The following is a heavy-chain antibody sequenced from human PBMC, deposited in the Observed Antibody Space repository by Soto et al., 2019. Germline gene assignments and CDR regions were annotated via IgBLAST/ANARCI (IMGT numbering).Heavy chain of an antibody. CDR2: IYYSGST. J-gene: IGHJ4*01. CDR3: ARHDGFSSGWIFDY. Sequence: SETLSLTCAVSGGSISSGGYYWSWIRQPPGKGLEWIGNIYYSGSTYYNPSLKSRVTISVDTSKNQFSLKLSSVTAADTAVYYCARHDGFSSGWIFDYWGHGTLVTVS. D-gene: IGHD6-19*01. CDR1: GGSISSGGYY. V-gene: IGHV4-39*01.